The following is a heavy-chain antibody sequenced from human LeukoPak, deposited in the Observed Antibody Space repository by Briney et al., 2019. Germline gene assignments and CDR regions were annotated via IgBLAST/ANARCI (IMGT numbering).Heavy chain of an antibody. J-gene: IGHJ4*02. CDR2: IYYSGST. D-gene: IGHD1-26*01. Sequence: SETLSLTCTVSGGSISSYYWSWIRQPPGKGLEWIGYIYYSGSTNYNPSLKSRVTISVDTSKNQFSLKLSSVTAADTAVYYCARRGHWEIDYWGQGTLVTVSS. V-gene: IGHV4-59*01. CDR1: GGSISSYY. CDR3: ARRGHWEIDY.